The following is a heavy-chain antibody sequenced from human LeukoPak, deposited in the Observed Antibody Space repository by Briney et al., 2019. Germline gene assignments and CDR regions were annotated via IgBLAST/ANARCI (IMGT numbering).Heavy chain of an antibody. CDR1: GGSISRSNW. CDR2: IYYSGST. J-gene: IGHJ6*03. Sequence: SGTLSLTCAVSGGSISRSNWWSWVRQPPGKGLEWIGYIYYSGSTNYNPSLKSRVTISVDTSKNQFSLKLSSVTAADTAVYYCARTYRRFNYYYMDVWGKGTTATVSS. V-gene: IGHV4-4*02. D-gene: IGHD3-3*01. CDR3: ARTYRRFNYYYMDV.